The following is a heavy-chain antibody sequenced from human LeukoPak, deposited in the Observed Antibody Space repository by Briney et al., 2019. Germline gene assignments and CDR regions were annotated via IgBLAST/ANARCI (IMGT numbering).Heavy chain of an antibody. Sequence: ASVKVSCKASGYTFTGYYMHWVRQAPGQGLEWMGWINPNSGGTNYAQKFQGRVTMTRDTSISTAYMWLSRLRSDDAAVYYCARDLMVRGVMFSWFDPWGQGTLVTVSS. V-gene: IGHV1-2*02. CDR2: INPNSGGT. CDR3: ARDLMVRGVMFSWFDP. J-gene: IGHJ5*02. D-gene: IGHD3-10*01. CDR1: GYTFTGYY.